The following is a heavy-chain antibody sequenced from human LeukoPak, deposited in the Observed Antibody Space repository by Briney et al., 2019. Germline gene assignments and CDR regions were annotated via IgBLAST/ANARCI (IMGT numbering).Heavy chain of an antibody. Sequence: ASVKVSCKASGYTFTSYYMHWVRQAPGQGLEWMGIINPSGGSTSYAQKFQGRVTMTRDMSTSTVYMELSSLRSEDTAVYYCARAVGDYDFWSGKWDYYMDVWGTGTTVTVSS. D-gene: IGHD3-3*01. J-gene: IGHJ6*03. CDR1: GYTFTSYY. V-gene: IGHV1-46*01. CDR2: INPSGGST. CDR3: ARAVGDYDFWSGKWDYYMDV.